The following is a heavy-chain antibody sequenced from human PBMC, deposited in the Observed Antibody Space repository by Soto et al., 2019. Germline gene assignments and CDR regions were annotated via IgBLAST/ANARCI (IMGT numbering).Heavy chain of an antibody. CDR3: ARCDIVVVVAATCDAFDI. V-gene: IGHV3-21*01. Sequence: EVQLVESGGGLVKPGGSLRLSCAASGFTFSSYSMNWVRQAPGKGLEWVSSISSSSSYIYYADSVKGRFTISRDNAKNSLYMHMNSLRAEDTAVYYCARCDIVVVVAATCDAFDIWGQGTMVTVSS. CDR1: GFTFSSYS. CDR2: ISSSSSYI. D-gene: IGHD2-15*01. J-gene: IGHJ3*02.